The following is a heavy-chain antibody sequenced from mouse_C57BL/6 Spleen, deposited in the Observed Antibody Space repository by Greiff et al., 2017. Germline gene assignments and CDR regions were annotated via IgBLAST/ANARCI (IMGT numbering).Heavy chain of an antibody. V-gene: IGHV5-17*01. J-gene: IGHJ3*01. CDR2: ICRGSSTI. D-gene: IGHD3-1*01. CDR3: AGSGAGGIAY. Sequence: EVKLVESGGGLVKPGGSLKLSCAASGFTFSDYGMHWVRQAPEKGLEWVAYICRGSSTINYADTVKGRFTIPRDNAYNTPFLQVTSLRSEGTAMYYCAGSGAGGIAYWGQGTLVTVSA. CDR1: GFTFSDYG.